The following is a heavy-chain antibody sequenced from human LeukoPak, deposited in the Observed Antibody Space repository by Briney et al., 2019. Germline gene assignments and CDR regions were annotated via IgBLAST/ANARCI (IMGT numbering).Heavy chain of an antibody. V-gene: IGHV1-2*06. D-gene: IGHD3-10*01. Sequence: GASVKVSCKASGYTFTGYYMHWVRQAPGQGLEWMGRINPNSGGTNYAQKFQGRVTMTRDTSISTAYMELSRQRSDDTAVYYCATSPPGVTDFDYWGQGTLVTVSS. CDR1: GYTFTGYY. J-gene: IGHJ4*02. CDR2: INPNSGGT. CDR3: ATSPPGVTDFDY.